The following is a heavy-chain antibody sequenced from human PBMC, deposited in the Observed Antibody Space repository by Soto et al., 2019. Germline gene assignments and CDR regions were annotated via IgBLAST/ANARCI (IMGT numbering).Heavy chain of an antibody. Sequence: EVQLVESGGGLVKPGGSLRLSCAASGFTFSSYSMNWVRQAPGKGLEWVSSISSSSSYIYYADSVKGRFTISRDNAKNSLYLQMNSLRAEDTAVYYCARGLRLSRCSAQCFDLWGRGTLVTVSS. CDR2: ISSSSSYI. D-gene: IGHD2-21*02. J-gene: IGHJ2*01. V-gene: IGHV3-21*01. CDR3: ARGLRLSRCSAQCFDL. CDR1: GFTFSSYS.